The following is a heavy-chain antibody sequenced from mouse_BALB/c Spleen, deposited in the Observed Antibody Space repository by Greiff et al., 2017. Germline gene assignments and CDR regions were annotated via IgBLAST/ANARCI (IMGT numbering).Heavy chain of an antibody. V-gene: IGHV14-3*02. J-gene: IGHJ3*01. CDR1: GFNIKDTY. Sequence: EVQLQQSGAELVKPGASVKLSCTASGFNIKDTYMHWVKQRPEQGLEWIGRIDPANGNTKYDPKFQGKATITADTSSNTAYLQLSSLTSEDTAVYYCARGNYVDWFAYWGQGTLVTVSA. CDR2: IDPANGNT. CDR3: ARGNYVDWFAY. D-gene: IGHD2-1*01.